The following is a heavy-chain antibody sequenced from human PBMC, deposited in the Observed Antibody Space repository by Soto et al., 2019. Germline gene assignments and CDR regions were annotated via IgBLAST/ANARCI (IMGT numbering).Heavy chain of an antibody. J-gene: IGHJ5*02. D-gene: IGHD1-1*01. CDR2: INDSGGKT. Sequence: VQLLESGGGLVQPGGSLRLSCAASGFTFSTYALTWVRQAPGKGLEWVSSINDSGGKTYYAESVKGRFTISRDNSKNTLFLKRGSLRADDTAVYYCAKRGEVERRGGNWFDLWGQGALVTVSS. CDR1: GFTFSTYA. V-gene: IGHV3-23*01. CDR3: AKRGEVERRGGNWFDL.